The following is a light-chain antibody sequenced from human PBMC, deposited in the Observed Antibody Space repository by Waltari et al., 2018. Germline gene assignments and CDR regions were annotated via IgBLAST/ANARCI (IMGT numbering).Light chain of an antibody. Sequence: SSDLTQPPSVSVSPGQTARITCSGETLAKRYTYWYQRKPGQAPTLSIYKEKGRPPGTPDRLSGARSGTTVTLTITGVQAEDEAEFFCQSVDSGRPWHVLFGGGTKLTVL. J-gene: IGLJ2*01. V-gene: IGLV3-25*03. CDR2: KEK. CDR1: TLAKRY. CDR3: QSVDSGRPWHVL.